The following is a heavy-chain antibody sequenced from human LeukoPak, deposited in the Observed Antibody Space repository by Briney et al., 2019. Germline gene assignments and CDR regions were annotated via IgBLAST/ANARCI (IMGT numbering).Heavy chain of an antibody. Sequence: SATLSLTCTVSGGSISSYYWSWIRQPPGKGLEWIGYIYYSGSTNYNPSLKSRVTISVDTSKNQFSLKLSSVTAADTAVYYCARDSVGYCSSTSCFWGMDVWGQGTTVTVS. CDR1: GGSISSYY. CDR2: IYYSGST. CDR3: ARDSVGYCSSTSCFWGMDV. V-gene: IGHV4-59*01. D-gene: IGHD2-2*01. J-gene: IGHJ6*02.